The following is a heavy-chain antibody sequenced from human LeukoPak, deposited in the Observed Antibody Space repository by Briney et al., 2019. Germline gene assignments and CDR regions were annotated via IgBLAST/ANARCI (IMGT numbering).Heavy chain of an antibody. CDR1: GGSFSGYY. CDR2: INHSGST. CDR3: ARGGGPYCNSTSCYGTHYYGMDV. D-gene: IGHD2-2*01. Sequence: SETLSLTCAVYGGSFSGYYWSWVRQPLGKGLEWIGEINHSGSTNNNPSLKSRVTVSVDTSKNQFSLNLSSVTAADTAVYYCARGGGPYCNSTSCYGTHYYGMDVWGQGTTVTVSS. V-gene: IGHV4-34*01. J-gene: IGHJ6*02.